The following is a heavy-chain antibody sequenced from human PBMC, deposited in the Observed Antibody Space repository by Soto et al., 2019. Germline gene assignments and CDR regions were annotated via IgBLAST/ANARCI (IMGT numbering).Heavy chain of an antibody. V-gene: IGHV3-64D*06. CDR3: VKDPGARYNWFDP. D-gene: IGHD1-26*01. CDR2: ISSNGGST. Sequence: GGSLRLSCAASGFTFSSYAMSWVRQAPGKGLEWVSAISSNGGSTYYADSVKGRFTISRDNSKNTLYLQMSSLRAEDTAVYYCVKDPGARYNWFDPWGQGTLVTVSS. CDR1: GFTFSSYA. J-gene: IGHJ5*02.